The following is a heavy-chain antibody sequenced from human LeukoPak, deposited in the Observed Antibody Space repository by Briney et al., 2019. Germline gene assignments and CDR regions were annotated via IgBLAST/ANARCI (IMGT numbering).Heavy chain of an antibody. J-gene: IGHJ4*02. CDR1: GFIFINYA. CDR3: AKSGARWSYFDY. V-gene: IGHV3-23*03. CDR2: IDNDGTNT. D-gene: IGHD3-3*01. Sequence: PGGSLRLPCAASGFIFINYAMNWVRQAPGKGLEWVSDIDNDGTNTYYTDSVKGRFTISRDNSKNTLYLQMNSLRAEDTALYYCAKSGARWSYFDYWGQGTLVTVSS.